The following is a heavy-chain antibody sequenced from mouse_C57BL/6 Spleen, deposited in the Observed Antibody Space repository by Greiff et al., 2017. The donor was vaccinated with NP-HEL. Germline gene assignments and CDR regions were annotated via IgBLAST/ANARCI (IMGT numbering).Heavy chain of an antibody. CDR2: ISSGSSTI. D-gene: IGHD2-1*01. V-gene: IGHV5-17*01. CDR3: ARFYGNYGAMDY. J-gene: IGHJ4*01. Sequence: EVQRVESGGGLVKPGGSLKLSCAASGFTFSDYGMHWVRQAPEKGLEWVAYISSGSSTIYYADTVKGRFTISRDNAKNTLFLQMTSLRSEDTAMYYCARFYGNYGAMDYWGQGTSVTVSS. CDR1: GFTFSDYG.